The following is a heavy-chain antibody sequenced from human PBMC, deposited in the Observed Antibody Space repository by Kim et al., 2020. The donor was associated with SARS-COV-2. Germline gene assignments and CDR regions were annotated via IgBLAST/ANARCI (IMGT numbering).Heavy chain of an antibody. D-gene: IGHD6-13*01. J-gene: IGHJ4*02. CDR1: GFTFDDYA. CDR3: AKDIGSAGNSFDY. CDR2: ISWNSGSI. V-gene: IGHV3-9*01. Sequence: GGSLRLSCAASGFTFDDYAMHWVRQAPGKGLEWVSGISWNSGSIGYADSVKGRFTISRDNAKNSLYLQMNSLRAEDTALYYCAKDIGSAGNSFDYWGQGTLVTVSS.